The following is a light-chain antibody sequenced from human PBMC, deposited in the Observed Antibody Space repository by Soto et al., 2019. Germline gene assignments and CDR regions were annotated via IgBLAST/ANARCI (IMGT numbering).Light chain of an antibody. CDR1: SSDVGSYNF. V-gene: IGLV2-14*01. CDR2: EVS. J-gene: IGLJ1*01. Sequence: QSALTQPASVSGSPGQSITISCTGTSSDVGSYNFVSWYQQLPGKAPKLMIYEVSNRPSGVSNRFSGSKSGNTASLTISGLQADDEADYYCSSYTTSSNYVFGSGTKVTVL. CDR3: SSYTTSSNYV.